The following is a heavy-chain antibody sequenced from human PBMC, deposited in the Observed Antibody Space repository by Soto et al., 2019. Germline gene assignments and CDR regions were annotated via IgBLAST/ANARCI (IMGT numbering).Heavy chain of an antibody. CDR3: TSRRDWTAVDPFDY. CDR1: GDSISSYY. D-gene: IGHD5-18*01. Sequence: PSETLSLTCTVSGDSISSYYWGWIRQPPGKGLEWIGSIYYSGSTYYNPSLKSRVTISVDTSKNQFSLKLSSVTAADTAVYYCTSRRDWTAVDPFDYWGLGTLVTVSS. V-gene: IGHV4-39*03. J-gene: IGHJ4*02. CDR2: IYYSGST.